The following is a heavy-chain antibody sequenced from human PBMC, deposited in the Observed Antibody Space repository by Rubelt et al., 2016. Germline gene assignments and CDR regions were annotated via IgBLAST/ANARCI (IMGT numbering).Heavy chain of an antibody. CDR1: GFTVSSKY. D-gene: IGHD1-26*01. CDR3: AQDRYVSSGRDDY. J-gene: IGHJ4*01. CDR2: ISGSGSGT. Sequence: EVQLVESGGGLVKPGGSLRLSCAASGFTVSSKYMSWVRQAPGKGLEWVSGISGSGSGTYYADSVKGRFTISRDNSKNTLYLHTNSLRVEDTAVYYCAQDRYVSSGRDDYWGHGTLVTVSS. V-gene: IGHV3-23*04.